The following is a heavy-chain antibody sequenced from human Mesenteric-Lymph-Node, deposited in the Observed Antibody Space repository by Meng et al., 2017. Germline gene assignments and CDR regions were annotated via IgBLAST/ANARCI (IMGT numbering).Heavy chain of an antibody. Sequence: GGSLRLSCAASGFTFSSYSMNWVRQAPGKGLEWVSSISSSSSYIYYADSVKGRFTISRDNAKNSLYLQMNSLRAEDTAVYYCARESSSSWKNWFDPWGQGTLVTVSS. J-gene: IGHJ5*02. CDR2: ISSSSSYI. D-gene: IGHD6-13*01. CDR3: ARESSSSWKNWFDP. V-gene: IGHV3-21*01. CDR1: GFTFSSYS.